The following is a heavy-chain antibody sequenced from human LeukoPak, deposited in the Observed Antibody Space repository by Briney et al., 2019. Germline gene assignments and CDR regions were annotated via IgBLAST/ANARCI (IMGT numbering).Heavy chain of an antibody. Sequence: SETLSLTCTVSGGSISSYYWSWIRQPPGKGLEWIGYIYYSGSTNYNPSLKSRVTISVDTSKNQFSPKLSSVTAADTAVYYCAGAYSGSYYYFDYWGQGTLVTISS. CDR2: IYYSGST. J-gene: IGHJ4*02. D-gene: IGHD1-26*01. V-gene: IGHV4-59*01. CDR1: GGSISSYY. CDR3: AGAYSGSYYYFDY.